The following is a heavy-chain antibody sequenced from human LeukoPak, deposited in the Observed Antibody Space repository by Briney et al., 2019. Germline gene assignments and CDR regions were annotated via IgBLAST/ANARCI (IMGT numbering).Heavy chain of an antibody. CDR3: ARVRELLPDFDY. Sequence: SETLSLTCAVYGGSFSDYYWSWIRQPPGKGLEWIGEINHSGSTNYNPSLKSRVTISVDTSKNQFSLKLSSVTAADTAVYFCARVRELLPDFDYWGQGTLVTVSS. CDR2: INHSGST. D-gene: IGHD1-26*01. J-gene: IGHJ4*02. CDR1: GGSFSDYY. V-gene: IGHV4-34*01.